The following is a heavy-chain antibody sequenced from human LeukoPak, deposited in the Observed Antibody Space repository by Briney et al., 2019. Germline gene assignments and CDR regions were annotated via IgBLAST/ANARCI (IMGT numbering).Heavy chain of an antibody. CDR2: IIPIFGTA. CDR3: ARTLWFGEKGYFDY. V-gene: IGHV1-69*05. CDR1: GGTFSSYA. Sequence: GASVTVSCKASGGTFSSYAISWVRQAPGQGLEWMGRIIPIFGTANYAQKFQGRVTITTDEPTSTAYMELGSLRAEDTAVYYCARTLWFGEKGYFDYWGQGTLVTVSS. J-gene: IGHJ4*02. D-gene: IGHD3-10*01.